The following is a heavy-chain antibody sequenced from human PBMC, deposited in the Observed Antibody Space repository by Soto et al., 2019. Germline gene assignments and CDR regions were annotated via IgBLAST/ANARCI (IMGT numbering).Heavy chain of an antibody. CDR2: ISSSGGTT. Sequence: GGSLRLSCTASGFTFSNSAMSWVRQAPGKGLEWVSAISSSGGTTYYADSVKGRFTISRDNSKDTLYLQMNSLRAEDTAVYYCAKDGGYSYGFDYYGMDVWGQGTTFTVSS. CDR3: AKDGGYSYGFDYYGMDV. J-gene: IGHJ6*02. V-gene: IGHV3-23*01. D-gene: IGHD5-18*01. CDR1: GFTFSNSA.